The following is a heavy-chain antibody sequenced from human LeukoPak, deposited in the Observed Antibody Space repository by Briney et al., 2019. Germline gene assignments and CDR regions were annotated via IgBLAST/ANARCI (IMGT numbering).Heavy chain of an antibody. D-gene: IGHD6-19*01. Sequence: PSETLSLTCAVYGGSFSGYYWSWIRQPPGKVLEWIGENNHSASTNYNPSLKSRVTIAVYTSKNQFALRMSCVTAADAAVYYCASGGIVVAGTGNRFDYWGQGTLVTVSS. J-gene: IGHJ4*02. V-gene: IGHV4-34*01. CDR1: GGSFSGYY. CDR3: ASGGIVVAGTGNRFDY. CDR2: NNHSAST.